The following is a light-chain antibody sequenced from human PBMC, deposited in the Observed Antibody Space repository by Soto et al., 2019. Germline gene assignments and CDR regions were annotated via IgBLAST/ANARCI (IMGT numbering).Light chain of an antibody. V-gene: IGKV2-28*01. Sequence: IVMTQSPLSLSVTPGEPASISCRSSQSLLHSNGYYYLDWYLQKPGQSPQLLVYLGSSRASGVPDRFSGSGSGTEFTLKISRVEATDVGVYYCMQALQTAPLTFGPGTTVDIK. J-gene: IGKJ3*01. CDR1: QSLLHSNGYYY. CDR2: LGS. CDR3: MQALQTAPLT.